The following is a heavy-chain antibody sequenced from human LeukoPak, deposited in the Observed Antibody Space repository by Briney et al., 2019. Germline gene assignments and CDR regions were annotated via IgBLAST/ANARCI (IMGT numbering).Heavy chain of an antibody. CDR2: IYTSGST. V-gene: IGHV4-4*07. Sequence: SETLSLTCTVSGGSISSYYWSWIRQPAGKGLEWIGRIYTSGSTNYNPSLKSRVTMSVDTSKNQFSLKLSSVTAADTAMYYCARVSSGYCSGGSCYSGAGGFDPWGQGTLVTVSS. D-gene: IGHD2-15*01. CDR1: GGSISSYY. CDR3: ARVSSGYCSGGSCYSGAGGFDP. J-gene: IGHJ5*02.